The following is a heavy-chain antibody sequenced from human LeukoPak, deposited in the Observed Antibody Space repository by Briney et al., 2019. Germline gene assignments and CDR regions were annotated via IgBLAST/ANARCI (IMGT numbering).Heavy chain of an antibody. CDR3: ASPYSSRWYELCY. D-gene: IGHD6-13*01. Sequence: GGSLRLSCAASGFIFRTYGMHWVRQAPGKGLDWVAFIQYDGSNKYYSDSVKGRFTISRDNSKNTLYLQMNSLRAEDTAVYYCASPYSSRWYELCYWGQGTLVTVSS. V-gene: IGHV3-30*02. J-gene: IGHJ4*02. CDR2: IQYDGSNK. CDR1: GFIFRTYG.